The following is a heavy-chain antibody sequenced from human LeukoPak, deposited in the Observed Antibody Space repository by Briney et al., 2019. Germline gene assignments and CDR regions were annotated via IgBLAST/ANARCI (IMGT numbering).Heavy chain of an antibody. J-gene: IGHJ5*02. CDR3: ARVAYGDYILRERWFDP. V-gene: IGHV1-69*13. CDR2: IIPIFGTA. Sequence: SVKVSCKASGGTFSSYAISWVRQAPGQGLEWMGGIIPIFGTANYAQKFQGRVTITADESTSTAYMELSSLRSEDTAVYYCARVAYGDYILRERWFDPWGQGTLVTVSS. D-gene: IGHD4-17*01. CDR1: GGTFSSYA.